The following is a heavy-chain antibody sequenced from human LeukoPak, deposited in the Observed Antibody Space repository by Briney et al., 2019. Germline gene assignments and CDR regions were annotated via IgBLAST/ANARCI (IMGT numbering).Heavy chain of an antibody. V-gene: IGHV3-30-3*01. Sequence: PGGSLRLSCAASGFTFSSYAMHWVRQAPGKGLEWVAVISYDGSNKYYADSVKGRFTISRDNSKNTLYLQMNSLRAEDTAVYYCARLPYGDVDYWGQGTLVTVSS. CDR3: ARLPYGDVDY. J-gene: IGHJ4*02. CDR1: GFTFSSYA. D-gene: IGHD4-17*01. CDR2: ISYDGSNK.